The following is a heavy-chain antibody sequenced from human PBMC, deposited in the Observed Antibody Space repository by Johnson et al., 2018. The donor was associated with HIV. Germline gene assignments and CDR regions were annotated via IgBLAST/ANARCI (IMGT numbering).Heavy chain of an antibody. CDR3: ASYCSGGSCYRRSPSDAFDI. D-gene: IGHD2-15*01. CDR2: IYSGGGT. V-gene: IGHV3-66*02. CDR1: GFTVSSNY. Sequence: VQLVESGGGLVQPGGSLILSCAASGFTVSSNYMSWVRQAPGKGLEWVSVIYSGGGTYYEDSVKGRFTISRDNSKNTLYVQMNSLRAEDTAVYYCASYCSGGSCYRRSPSDAFDIWGQGTMVTVSS. J-gene: IGHJ3*02.